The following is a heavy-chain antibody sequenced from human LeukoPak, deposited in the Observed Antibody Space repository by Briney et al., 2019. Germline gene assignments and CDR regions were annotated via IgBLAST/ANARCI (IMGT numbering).Heavy chain of an antibody. CDR1: GGSISGSFYY. Sequence: SETLSLTCTVSGGSISGSFYYWAWIRQSPGKGLEWIGSIYYSGSTLYNPSLKSRVTISVDTSKNQFSLRLSSVTAADTAVYYCARTYYYDSSGYLNWFDPWGQGTLVTVSS. V-gene: IGHV4-39*07. D-gene: IGHD3-22*01. CDR3: ARTYYYDSSGYLNWFDP. CDR2: IYYSGST. J-gene: IGHJ5*02.